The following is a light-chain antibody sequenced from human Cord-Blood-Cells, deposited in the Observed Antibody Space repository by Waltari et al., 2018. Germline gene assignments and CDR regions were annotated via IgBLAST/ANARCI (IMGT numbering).Light chain of an antibody. Sequence: SALTQPATVSGSPGQSITISCTGTSSDGGGYNYVHWYQQHPGKAPKPMIYDVINRPSGVSNRFSRSKSGNTSSLTISGLQAEDEADYYCSSYTSSSTLVFGGGTKLTVL. CDR3: SSYTSSSTLV. V-gene: IGLV2-14*01. CDR2: DVI. CDR1: SSDGGGYNY. J-gene: IGLJ2*01.